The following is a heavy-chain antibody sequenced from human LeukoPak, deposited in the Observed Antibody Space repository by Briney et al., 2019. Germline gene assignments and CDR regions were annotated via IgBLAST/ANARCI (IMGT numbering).Heavy chain of an antibody. J-gene: IGHJ4*02. V-gene: IGHV3-30*18. CDR1: GFTFSSYG. D-gene: IGHD7-27*01. CDR3: AKDHPGYFDY. Sequence: GRSLRLSCAASGFTFSSYGMHWVRQAPGMGLEWVAVISYDGSNKYYADSVKGRFTISRDNSKNTLYLQMNSLRAEDTAVYYCAKDHPGYFDYWGQGTLVTVSS. CDR2: ISYDGSNK.